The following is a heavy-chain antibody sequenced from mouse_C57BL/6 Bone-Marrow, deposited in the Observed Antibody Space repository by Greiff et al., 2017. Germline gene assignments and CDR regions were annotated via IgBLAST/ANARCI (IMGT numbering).Heavy chain of an antibody. Sequence: EVKLMESGPGLAKPSQTLSLTCSVTGYSITSDYWNWIRKFPGNKLEYMGYISYSGSTYYNPSLKSRISITRDTSKNQYYLQLNSVTTEDTATYYCARYYSNYPYAMDYWGQGTSVTVSS. CDR2: ISYSGST. V-gene: IGHV3-8*01. CDR1: GYSITSDY. CDR3: ARYYSNYPYAMDY. D-gene: IGHD2-5*01. J-gene: IGHJ4*01.